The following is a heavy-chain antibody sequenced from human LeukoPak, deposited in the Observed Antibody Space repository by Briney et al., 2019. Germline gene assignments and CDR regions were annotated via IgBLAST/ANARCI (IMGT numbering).Heavy chain of an antibody. CDR2: ISAYNGNT. V-gene: IGHV1-18*01. CDR1: GYTFTSYG. Sequence: GASVKVSCKASGYTFTSYGISWVRQAPGQGLEWMGWISAYNGNTNYAQKLQGRVTMTTDTSTSTAYMELRSLRSDDTAVYYCARESYCGGDCPPPFDYWGQGTLVTVSS. D-gene: IGHD2-21*01. CDR3: ARESYCGGDCPPPFDY. J-gene: IGHJ4*02.